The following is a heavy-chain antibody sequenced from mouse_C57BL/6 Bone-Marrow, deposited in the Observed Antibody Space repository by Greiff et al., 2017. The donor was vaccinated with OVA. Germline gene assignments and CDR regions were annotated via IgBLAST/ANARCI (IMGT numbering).Heavy chain of an antibody. D-gene: IGHD1-1*01. CDR2: ISSGGSYT. Sequence: EVHLVESGGDLVKPGGSLKLSCAASGFTFSSYGMSWVRQTPDKRLEWVATISSGGSYTYYPDSVKGRFTISRDNAKNTLYLQMSSLKSEDTAMYYCARQDYGSSHDFDYWGQGTTLTVSS. V-gene: IGHV5-6*01. CDR1: GFTFSSYG. CDR3: ARQDYGSSHDFDY. J-gene: IGHJ2*01.